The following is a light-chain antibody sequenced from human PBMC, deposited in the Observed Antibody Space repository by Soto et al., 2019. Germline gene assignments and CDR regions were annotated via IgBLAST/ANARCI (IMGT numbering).Light chain of an antibody. CDR2: KAS. J-gene: IGKJ1*01. V-gene: IGKV1-5*03. CDR1: QSISSW. CDR3: QQYNSYPWT. Sequence: DIQKTQSPSTLSASVGERVTKTCRASQSISSWLAWYQQKPGKAHKLLIYKASSLESGVPSRFSGSGSGTEFTLTISSLQPDDFATYYCQQYNSYPWTFGHGTKVDIK.